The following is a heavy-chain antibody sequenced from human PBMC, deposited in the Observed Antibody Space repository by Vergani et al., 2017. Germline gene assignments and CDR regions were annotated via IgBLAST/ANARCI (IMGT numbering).Heavy chain of an antibody. J-gene: IGHJ4*02. CDR3: ASGYYGSGRASVDC. CDR2: ISGSGGST. D-gene: IGHD3-10*01. CDR1: GFTFSCYA. Sequence: EVQLLESGGGLVQPGGSLRLSCAASGFTFSCYAMRWVRQVPGKGVVWVSVISGSGGSTYYADSVKGRFTISRDNSKYTLYLQMNSLRAEDTAVYYCASGYYGSGRASVDCGGQGTLAAVSA. V-gene: IGHV3-23*01.